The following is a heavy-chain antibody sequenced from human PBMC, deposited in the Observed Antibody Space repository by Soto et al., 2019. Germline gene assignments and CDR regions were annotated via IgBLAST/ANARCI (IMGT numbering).Heavy chain of an antibody. D-gene: IGHD4-4*01. CDR2: ISYDGNNK. Sequence: GGSLRLSCAASGFTFSTYGMHWVRQAPGKGLEWVAVISYDGNNKYYADSVKGRFTISRDNSKNTLYLQMSSLRAEDTAVYYCARPLWRDDYNWGYFDLWGRGTLVTVSS. CDR3: ARPLWRDDYNWGYFDL. CDR1: GFTFSTYG. V-gene: IGHV3-30*03. J-gene: IGHJ2*01.